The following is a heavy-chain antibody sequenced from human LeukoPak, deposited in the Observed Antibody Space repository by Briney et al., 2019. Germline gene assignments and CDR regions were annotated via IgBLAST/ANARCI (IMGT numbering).Heavy chain of an antibody. CDR3: ARLYPGYYYYMDV. V-gene: IGHV4-59*01. D-gene: IGHD2-2*02. CDR2: IYYTGST. CDR1: GGSISSYY. J-gene: IGHJ6*03. Sequence: SETLSLTCTVSGGSISSYYWSWIRQPPGKGLEWIGYIYYTGSTNYNPSLKSRVTISVDTSKNQFSLKLSSVTAADTAVYYCARLYPGYYYYMDVWGKGTTVTISS.